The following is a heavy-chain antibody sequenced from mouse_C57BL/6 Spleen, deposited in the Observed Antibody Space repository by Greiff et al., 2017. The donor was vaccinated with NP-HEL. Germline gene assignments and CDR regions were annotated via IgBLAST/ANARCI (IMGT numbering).Heavy chain of an antibody. V-gene: IGHV1-52*01. CDR1: GYTFTSYW. CDR3: ARWAGYGSSPDY. Sequence: VQLQQPGAELVRPGSSVKLSCKASGYTFTSYWMHWVKQRPLQGLEWIGNIDPSDSETHYNQKFKDKATLTVDKSSSTAYMQLSSLTSEDSAVYYCARWAGYGSSPDYWGQGTTLTVSS. J-gene: IGHJ2*01. D-gene: IGHD1-1*01. CDR2: IDPSDSET.